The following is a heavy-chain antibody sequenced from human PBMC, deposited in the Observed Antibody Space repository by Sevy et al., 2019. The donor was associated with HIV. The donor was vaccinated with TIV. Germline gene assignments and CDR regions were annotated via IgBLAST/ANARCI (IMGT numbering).Heavy chain of an antibody. CDR3: ARDQDYFKY. V-gene: IGHV4-61*01. Sequence: SETLSLTCTVSGGSVISGSFYWSWIRQAPGRGLEWIGQVYKSGTTYYNTSLRSRVTISVDTSKNQFSLKVSSLTAADTAVYYCARDQDYFKYWGQGILVTVSS. J-gene: IGHJ4*02. CDR2: VYKSGTT. CDR1: GGSVISGSFY.